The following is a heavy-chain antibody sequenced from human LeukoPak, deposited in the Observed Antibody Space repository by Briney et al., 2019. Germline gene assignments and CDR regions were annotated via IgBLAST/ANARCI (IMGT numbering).Heavy chain of an antibody. V-gene: IGHV3-21*01. CDR2: ISSSSSYI. CDR1: GFTFSSYW. D-gene: IGHD3-22*01. J-gene: IGHJ3*02. CDR3: AREGDSTYYYDSSGYLGAFDI. Sequence: GGSLRLSCAASGFTFSSYWMNWVRQAPGKGLEWVSSISSSSSYIYYADSVKGRFTISRDNAKNSLYLQMNSLRAEDTAVYYCAREGDSTYYYDSSGYLGAFDIWGQGTMVTVSS.